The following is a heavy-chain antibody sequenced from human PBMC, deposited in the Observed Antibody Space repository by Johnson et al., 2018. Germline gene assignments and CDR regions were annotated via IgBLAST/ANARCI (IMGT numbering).Heavy chain of an antibody. CDR3: ARGGGDVGYSYGWDYYYYYYMDV. CDR1: GFTFSSYA. Sequence: VQLVESGGGLVQPGGSLRLSCAASGFTFSSYAMSWVRQAPGKGLEWVSAISGSGGSTYDADSVKGRFTISRDNSKNTRYLQMNSLRAEDTAVYYCARGGGDVGYSYGWDYYYYYYMDVWGKGTTVTVSS. V-gene: IGHV3-23*04. J-gene: IGHJ6*03. D-gene: IGHD5-18*01. CDR2: ISGSGGST.